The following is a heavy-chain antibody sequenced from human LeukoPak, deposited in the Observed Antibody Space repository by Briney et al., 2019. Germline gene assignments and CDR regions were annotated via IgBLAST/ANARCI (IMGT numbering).Heavy chain of an antibody. CDR1: GFTFSSYA. V-gene: IGHV3-30*04. CDR2: ISYDGSNK. D-gene: IGHD3-10*01. Sequence: GRSLRLSCAASGFTFSSYAMHWVRQAPGKGLEWVAVISYDGSNKYYADSVKGRFTISRDNSKNTLYLQMNSLRAEDTAVYYCAGGSGSYYRYYYYGMDAWGKGTTVTVSS. CDR3: AGGSGSYYRYYYYGMDA. J-gene: IGHJ6*04.